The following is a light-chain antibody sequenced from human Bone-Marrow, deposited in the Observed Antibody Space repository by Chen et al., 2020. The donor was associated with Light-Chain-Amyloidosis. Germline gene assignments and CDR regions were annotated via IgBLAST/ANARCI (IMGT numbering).Light chain of an antibody. V-gene: IGLV2-14*01. CDR1: SSDVGGDNH. Sequence: QSALTQPASVSGAPGQSITISCTGTSSDVGGDNHVSWYQQHPDKAPKLMIYEVTNRPSWVPDRFYGAKSDNTASQPISGLQTEDEADYCCSSYTITNTLVFRSGTTVTVL. J-gene: IGLJ1*01. CDR3: SSYTITNTLV. CDR2: EVT.